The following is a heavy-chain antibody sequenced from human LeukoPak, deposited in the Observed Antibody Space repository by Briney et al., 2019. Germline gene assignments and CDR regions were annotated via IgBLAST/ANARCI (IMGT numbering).Heavy chain of an antibody. V-gene: IGHV3-23*01. J-gene: IGHJ5*02. D-gene: IGHD5-24*01. CDR3: AKGATIGTLIKNWFDP. CDR2: ISGRGENT. CDR1: GFTFDIYA. Sequence: PGGSLRLSCAASGFTFDIYAMSWVRQAPGVGLEWVSAISGRGENTYYADSVKGRFAISRDNSKNTLYLQVNSLRAEDSAVYYCAKGATIGTLIKNWFDPWGRGTLVTVSS.